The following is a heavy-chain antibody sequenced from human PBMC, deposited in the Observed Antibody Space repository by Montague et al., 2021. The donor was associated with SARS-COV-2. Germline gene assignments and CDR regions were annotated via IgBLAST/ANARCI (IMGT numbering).Heavy chain of an antibody. D-gene: IGHD3-9*01. J-gene: IGHJ6*02. Sequence: TLSLTCTVSGGSINSGSYYWGWIRQAAGKGLEWIGRISTSGNTKYNTSLKSRVTISVDTSQNQFSLKMYSVTAADTAVYYCARDTSPNFAYYDILAGDYYYYGIDVWGQGTTVTVSS. CDR3: ARDTSPNFAYYDILAGDYYYYGIDV. CDR1: GGSINSGSYY. CDR2: ISTSGNT. V-gene: IGHV4-61*02.